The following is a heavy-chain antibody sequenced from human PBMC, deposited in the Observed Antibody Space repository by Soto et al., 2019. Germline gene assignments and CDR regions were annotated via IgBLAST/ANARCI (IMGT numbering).Heavy chain of an antibody. V-gene: IGHV4-59*01. CDR2: ISYSGTT. Sequence: SETLSLTCTVSGGSLSSSYWSWIRRPPGMGLEWIASISYSGTTNYNSSLKSRVTISIDTSKNQFSLKFNSVTAADTAVYYCAREGYNFGPFDYWGQGALVT. J-gene: IGHJ4*02. CDR1: GGSLSSSY. CDR3: AREGYNFGPFDY. D-gene: IGHD5-18*01.